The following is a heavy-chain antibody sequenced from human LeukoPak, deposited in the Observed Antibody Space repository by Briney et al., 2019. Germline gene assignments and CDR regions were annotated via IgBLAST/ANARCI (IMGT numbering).Heavy chain of an antibody. V-gene: IGHV4-61*01. J-gene: IGHJ4*02. CDR1: GGSVSSGSYY. CDR2: IYYSGST. Sequence: MPSETLSLTCTVSGGSVSSGSYYWSWIRQPPGKGLEWIGYIYYSGSTNYNPSLKSRVTISVDTSKNQFSLKLSSVTAADTAVYYCARVRGGGYDSIFGVVRPYYFDYRGQGTLVTVSS. CDR3: ARVRGGGYDSIFGVVRPYYFDY. D-gene: IGHD3-3*01.